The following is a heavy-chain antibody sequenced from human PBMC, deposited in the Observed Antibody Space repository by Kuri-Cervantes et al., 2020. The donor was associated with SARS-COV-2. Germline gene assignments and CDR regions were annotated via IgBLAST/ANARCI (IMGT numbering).Heavy chain of an antibody. CDR2: ISGNADFT. CDR1: GFSFSNFA. CDR3: ARDGIAVAGREQNFDY. Sequence: GESLKISCAASGFSFSNFALNWVRQAPGKGLEWVSLISGNADFTYYADSVKGRFTISRDNSKNTLYLQMNSLRAEDTAVYYCARDGIAVAGREQNFDYWGQGTLVTVSS. V-gene: IGHV3-23*01. D-gene: IGHD6-19*01. J-gene: IGHJ4*02.